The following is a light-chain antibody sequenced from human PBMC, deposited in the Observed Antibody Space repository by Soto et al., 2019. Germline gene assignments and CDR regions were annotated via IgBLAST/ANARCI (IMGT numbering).Light chain of an antibody. J-gene: IGKJ1*01. CDR1: QTVGSTY. V-gene: IGKV3-20*01. CDR2: GAS. Sequence: EVVLTQSRGTLALSPGERVTLSCRASQTVGSTYLAWYQQKPGQAPRLLIYGASSRATGIPARFSGSGSGTDFILTINRLEPEDFAVYYCQQYGTSPLTFGQGTKVEIK. CDR3: QQYGTSPLT.